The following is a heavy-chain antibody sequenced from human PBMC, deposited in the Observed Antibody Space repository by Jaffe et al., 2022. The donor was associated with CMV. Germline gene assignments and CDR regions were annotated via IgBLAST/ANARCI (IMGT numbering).Heavy chain of an antibody. V-gene: IGHV3-23*01. D-gene: IGHD6-19*01. CDR2: ISGSGDRT. CDR3: ARLTSVQAVGGPFDF. J-gene: IGHJ4*02. CDR1: GFTFSSYA. Sequence: EVQLLESGGGLVQPGGSLRLSCTASGFTFSSYAMSWVRQTPGKGLEWVSAISGSGDRTFYPNSVKGRFTISRDSSKNTLYLQMNTLRVEDTAIYYCARLTSVQAVGGPFDFWGQGTLVTVSS.